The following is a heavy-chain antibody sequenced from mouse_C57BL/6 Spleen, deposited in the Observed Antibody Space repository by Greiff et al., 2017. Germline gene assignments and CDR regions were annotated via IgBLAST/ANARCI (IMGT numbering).Heavy chain of an antibody. V-gene: IGHV5-2*01. CDR2: INRDGGST. CDR3: ARHGAGVSY. CDR1: GYEFPSPD. Sequence: EVHLVESGGGLVRPGESLKLSCEATGYEFPSPDMSWVRQTPEKRLELVAAINRDGGSTYYPDTMERRFIISRDDTKNTLYLKQCSLMSEETALYYFARHGAGVSYWGQGTSVTVSS. J-gene: IGHJ4*01.